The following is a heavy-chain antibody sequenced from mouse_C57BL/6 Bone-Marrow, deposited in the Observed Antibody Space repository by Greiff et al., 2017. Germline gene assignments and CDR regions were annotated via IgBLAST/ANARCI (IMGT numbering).Heavy chain of an antibody. Sequence: VQLQQSGAELARPGASVKLSCKASGYTFTSYGISWVKQRTGKGLEWIGEIYPRSGNTYYNEKFKGKATLTADKSSSTAYMELRSLTSEDSAVYFCARDYSNYPRPYYFDYWGQGTTLTVSS. CDR2: IYPRSGNT. V-gene: IGHV1-81*01. J-gene: IGHJ2*01. D-gene: IGHD2-5*01. CDR1: GYTFTSYG. CDR3: ARDYSNYPRPYYFDY.